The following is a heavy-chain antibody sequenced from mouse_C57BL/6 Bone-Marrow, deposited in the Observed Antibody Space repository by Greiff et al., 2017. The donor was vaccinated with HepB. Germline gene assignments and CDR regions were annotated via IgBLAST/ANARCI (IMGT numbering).Heavy chain of an antibody. CDR1: GFTFSDYG. Sequence: EVKLVESGGGLVKPGGSLKLSCAASGFTFSDYGMHWVRQAPEKGLEGVAYISSGSSTIYYADTVKGRFTISRDNAKNTLFLQMTSLRSEDTAMYYCAGYYDGFAYWGQGTLVTVSA. D-gene: IGHD2-4*01. J-gene: IGHJ3*01. V-gene: IGHV5-17*01. CDR2: ISSGSSTI. CDR3: AGYYDGFAY.